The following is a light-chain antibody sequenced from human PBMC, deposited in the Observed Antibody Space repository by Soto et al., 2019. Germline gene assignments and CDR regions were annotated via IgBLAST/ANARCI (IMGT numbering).Light chain of an antibody. Sequence: QSVLTQPPSLSGAPGQRVTISCTGSRSNIGAGYDVHWYQHLPATAPKVLIFDNSNRPSGVPDRSSGSKSGTSASLAITGLQAEDEAVYYCHSYDVNLRGPAVGGGTKPTVL. CDR1: RSNIGAGYD. CDR2: DNS. J-gene: IGLJ2*01. V-gene: IGLV1-40*01. CDR3: HSYDVNLRGPA.